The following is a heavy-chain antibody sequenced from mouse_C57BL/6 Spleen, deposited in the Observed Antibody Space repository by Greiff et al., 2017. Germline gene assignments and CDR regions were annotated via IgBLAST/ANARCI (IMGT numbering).Heavy chain of an antibody. D-gene: IGHD2-4*01. CDR1: GYTFTSYG. CDR2: IYPSSGNT. CDR3: ARYYDYDWFDY. V-gene: IGHV1-81*01. J-gene: IGHJ3*01. Sequence: QVQLQQSGAELARPGASVKLSCKASGYTFTSYGISWVKQRTGQGLEWIGEIYPSSGNTYYNEKFKGKATLTADKSSSTAYMRLRSLTSEDSAVYSCARYYDYDWFDYWGQGTLVTVSA.